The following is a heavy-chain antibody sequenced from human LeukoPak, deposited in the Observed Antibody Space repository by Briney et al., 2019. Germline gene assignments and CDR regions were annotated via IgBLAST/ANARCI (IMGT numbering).Heavy chain of an antibody. Sequence: PGGSLRLSCAASGFSLNTYAMSWDRQAPGKGLEWVSGISDSGSSTYYADSVKGRFTISRDNSKNTLYLQMNSLRAEDTAVYYCAKALGGYSYGGYFDYWGQGTLVTVSS. D-gene: IGHD5-18*01. CDR1: GFSLNTYA. CDR2: ISDSGSST. J-gene: IGHJ4*02. V-gene: IGHV3-23*01. CDR3: AKALGGYSYGGYFDY.